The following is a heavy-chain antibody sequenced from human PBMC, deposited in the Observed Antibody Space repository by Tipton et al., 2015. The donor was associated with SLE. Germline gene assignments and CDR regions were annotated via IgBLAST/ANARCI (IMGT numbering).Heavy chain of an antibody. J-gene: IGHJ6*02. V-gene: IGHV4-59*11. CDR1: GGSISSHY. CDR3: AREEYSSSWYRAYGMDV. D-gene: IGHD6-13*01. CDR2: IYYSGST. Sequence: LRLSCTVSGGSISSHYWSWIRQPPGKGLEWIGYIYYSGSTNYNPSLKSRVTISVDTSKNQFSLKLSSVTAADTAVYYCAREEYSSSWYRAYGMDVWGQGTTVTVSS.